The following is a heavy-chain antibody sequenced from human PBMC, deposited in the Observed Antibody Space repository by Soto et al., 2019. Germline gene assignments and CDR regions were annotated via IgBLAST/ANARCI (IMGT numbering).Heavy chain of an antibody. CDR3: AKELDGSWTSPEY. J-gene: IGHJ4*02. D-gene: IGHD1-26*01. CDR2: ISYDGSNK. V-gene: IGHV3-30*18. CDR1: GFTFSSYG. Sequence: GGSLRPSCSASGFTFSSYGMHRAREDPGKGLEWVAVISYDGSNKYYADSVKGRFTISRDNYKNSLHLQINSLGAEAAAVYYGAKELDGSWTSPEYWGQGTLVTVSS.